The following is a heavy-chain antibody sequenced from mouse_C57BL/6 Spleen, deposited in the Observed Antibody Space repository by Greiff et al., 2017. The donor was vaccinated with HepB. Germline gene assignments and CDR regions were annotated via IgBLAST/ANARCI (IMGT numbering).Heavy chain of an antibody. CDR1: GYTFTSYG. D-gene: IGHD2-3*01. Sequence: QVQLNQSGAELARPGASVKLSCKASGYTFTSYGISWVKQRTGQGLEWIGEIYPRSGNTYYNEKFKGKATLTADKSSSTAYMELRILTSEDSAVYFCARLVGPRDGYYVDYWGQGTTLTVSS. CDR2: IYPRSGNT. J-gene: IGHJ2*01. CDR3: ARLVGPRDGYYVDY. V-gene: IGHV1-81*01.